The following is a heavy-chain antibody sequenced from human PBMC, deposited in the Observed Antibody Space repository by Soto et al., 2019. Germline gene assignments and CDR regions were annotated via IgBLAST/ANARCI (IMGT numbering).Heavy chain of an antibody. CDR1: GLSLSGSC. Sequence: SETRSRPWSFDGLSLSGSCWSWIRQPPGKGLEWIGEINHSGSTNYNPSLKSRVTISVDTSKNQFSLKLSSVTAADTAVYYCARGGGRRSSSSGLNWFDPWGQGTPVTVSS. D-gene: IGHD6-6*01. J-gene: IGHJ5*02. V-gene: IGHV4-34*01. CDR2: INHSGST. CDR3: ARGGGRRSSSSGLNWFDP.